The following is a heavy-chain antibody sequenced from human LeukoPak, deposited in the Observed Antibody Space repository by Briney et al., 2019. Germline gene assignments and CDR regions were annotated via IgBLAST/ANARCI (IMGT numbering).Heavy chain of an antibody. D-gene: IGHD2-21*01. V-gene: IGHV3-7*01. J-gene: IGHJ4*02. Sequence: GGSLRLSCAASGFTFSSYWLSWVRQAPGKGLEWVANIKQDGSEKYYVDSVKGRFTISKDNAKNSLYLQMNSLRAEDTAVYYCARVVFPSRVSDYWGQGTLVTVSS. CDR1: GFTFSSYW. CDR3: ARVVFPSRVSDY. CDR2: IKQDGSEK.